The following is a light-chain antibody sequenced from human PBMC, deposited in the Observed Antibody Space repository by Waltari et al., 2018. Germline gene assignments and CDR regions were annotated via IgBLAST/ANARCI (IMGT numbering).Light chain of an antibody. CDR3: QQYYSTFWT. CDR1: QAISNS. Sequence: DIQMTQSPSSLSASVGDSITITCRASQAISNSLAWYQQKPGKAPKLLLYAASRLESGVPSRCSGSGSGTDYTLTISSLQPEDFATYYCQQYYSTFWTFGQGTKVDIK. J-gene: IGKJ1*01. CDR2: AAS. V-gene: IGKV1-NL1*01.